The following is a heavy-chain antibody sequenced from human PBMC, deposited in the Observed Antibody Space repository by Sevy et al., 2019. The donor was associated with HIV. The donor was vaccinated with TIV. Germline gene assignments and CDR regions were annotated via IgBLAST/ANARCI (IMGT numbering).Heavy chain of an antibody. Sequence: ASVKVSCKASGYTFTGYYMHWVRQAPGQGLEWMGWINPNSGGTNYAQKFQGRVTMTRDTSISTAYMELGRLRSDDTAVYYCARDQGRWSYYFDYWGQGTLVTVSS. V-gene: IGHV1-2*02. CDR2: INPNSGGT. CDR1: GYTFTGYY. J-gene: IGHJ4*02. D-gene: IGHD2-15*01. CDR3: ARDQGRWSYYFDY.